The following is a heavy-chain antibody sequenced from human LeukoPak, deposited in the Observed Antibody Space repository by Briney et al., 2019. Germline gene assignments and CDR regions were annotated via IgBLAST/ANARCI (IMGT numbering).Heavy chain of an antibody. V-gene: IGHV3-23*01. Sequence: GGSPRLSCAASGFTFSSYAMSWVRQAPGKGLEWVSAISGSGGSTYYADSVKGRFTISRDNSKNTLYLQMNSLRAEDTAVYYCAKDGTRTTVTSFDYWGQGTLVTVSS. D-gene: IGHD4-17*01. CDR2: ISGSGGST. CDR3: AKDGTRTTVTSFDY. CDR1: GFTFSSYA. J-gene: IGHJ4*02.